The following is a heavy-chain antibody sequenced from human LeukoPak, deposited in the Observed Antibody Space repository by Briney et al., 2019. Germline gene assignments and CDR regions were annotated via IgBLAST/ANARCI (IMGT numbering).Heavy chain of an antibody. Sequence: GSSVKVSCKASRDTFDSYSISWVRQAPGQGLEWMGGTIPMFGSANYAQKLQGRVTTTTDQSTTTAYMELSSLSPEGTAVYYCARVGRSRGSLPNSYYYMDVWGKGTTVTVSS. V-gene: IGHV1-69*05. CDR2: TIPMFGSA. CDR1: RDTFDSYS. D-gene: IGHD2-15*01. J-gene: IGHJ6*03. CDR3: ARVGRSRGSLPNSYYYMDV.